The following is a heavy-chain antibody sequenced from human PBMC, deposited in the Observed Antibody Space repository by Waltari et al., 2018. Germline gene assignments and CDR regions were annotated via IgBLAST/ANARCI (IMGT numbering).Heavy chain of an antibody. CDR3: AIPNTGGIVGATDDYFDY. Sequence: QVQLVQSGAEVKKPGSSVKVSCKASGGTFSSYTISWVRQAPGQGLEWMGRIIPILGIANYAQKFQGRVTITADKSTSTAYMELSSLRSEDTAVYYCAIPNTGGIVGATDDYFDYWGQGSLVTVSS. D-gene: IGHD1-26*01. CDR2: IIPILGIA. CDR1: GGTFSSYT. J-gene: IGHJ4*02. V-gene: IGHV1-69*02.